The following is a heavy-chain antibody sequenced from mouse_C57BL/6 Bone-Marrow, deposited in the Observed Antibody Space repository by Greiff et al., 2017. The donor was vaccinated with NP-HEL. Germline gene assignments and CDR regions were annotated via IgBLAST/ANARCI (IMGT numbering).Heavy chain of an antibody. CDR3: TTIYYDYPAWFAY. D-gene: IGHD2-4*01. J-gene: IGHJ3*01. Sequence: EVMLVESGEGLVKPGGSLKLSCAASGFTFSSYAMSWVRQTPEKRLEWVAYISSGGDYTYYADTVKGRFTISRDNARNTLYLQLSSLKSEDTAMYYCTTIYYDYPAWFAYWGQGTLVTVSA. CDR1: GFTFSSYA. CDR2: ISSGGDYT. V-gene: IGHV5-9-1*02.